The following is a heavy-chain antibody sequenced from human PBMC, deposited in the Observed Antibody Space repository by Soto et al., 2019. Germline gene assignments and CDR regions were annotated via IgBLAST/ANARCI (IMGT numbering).Heavy chain of an antibody. CDR2: IYYSGST. D-gene: IGHD3-16*01. J-gene: IGHJ4*02. CDR3: ARSLISWDYFDY. CDR1: GGSISSYY. V-gene: IGHV4-59*06. Sequence: SETLSLTCTVSGGSISSYYWSWIRQHPGKGLEWIGYIYYSGSTYYNPSLKSRVTISVDTSKNQFSLKLSSVTAADTAVYYCARSLISWDYFDYRGQGTLVTVSS.